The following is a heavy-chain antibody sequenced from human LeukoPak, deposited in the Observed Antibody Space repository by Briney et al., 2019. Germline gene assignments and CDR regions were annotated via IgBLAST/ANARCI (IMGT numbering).Heavy chain of an antibody. J-gene: IGHJ4*02. V-gene: IGHV4-34*01. Sequence: SETLSLPCAVYGGSFSGYYWSWIRQPPGKGLEWIGEIDHSGSTNYNPSLKSRVTMSVDTSKNQFSLKLSSVTAADTAVYYCAGSISWYSYFDYWGQGTLVTVSS. CDR1: GGSFSGYY. D-gene: IGHD6-13*01. CDR3: AGSISWYSYFDY. CDR2: IDHSGST.